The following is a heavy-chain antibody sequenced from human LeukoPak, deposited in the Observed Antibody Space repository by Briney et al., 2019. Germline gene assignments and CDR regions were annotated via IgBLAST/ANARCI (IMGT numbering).Heavy chain of an antibody. Sequence: GGSLRLSCAASGFTFSSYAMHWVRQAPGKGLEWVAVISYDGSNKYYADSVKGRFTISRDNSKNTLYLQMNSLRAEDTAVYYCARDQAAAGALDYWGQGTLVTVSS. CDR2: ISYDGSNK. CDR1: GFTFSSYA. V-gene: IGHV3-30-3*01. CDR3: ARDQAAAGALDY. J-gene: IGHJ4*02. D-gene: IGHD6-13*01.